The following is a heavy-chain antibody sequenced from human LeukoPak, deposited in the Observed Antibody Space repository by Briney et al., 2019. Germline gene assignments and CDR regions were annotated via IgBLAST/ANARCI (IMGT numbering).Heavy chain of an antibody. CDR3: AKDYYDSSGPRYGMDV. CDR2: ISSSSSYI. V-gene: IGHV3-21*01. D-gene: IGHD3-22*01. Sequence: GGSLRLSCAASGFTFSSYSMNWVRQAPGKGLEWVSSISSSSSYIYYADSVKGRFTISRDNAKNSLYLQMNSLRAEDTAVYYCAKDYYDSSGPRYGMDVWGQGTTVTVSS. CDR1: GFTFSSYS. J-gene: IGHJ6*02.